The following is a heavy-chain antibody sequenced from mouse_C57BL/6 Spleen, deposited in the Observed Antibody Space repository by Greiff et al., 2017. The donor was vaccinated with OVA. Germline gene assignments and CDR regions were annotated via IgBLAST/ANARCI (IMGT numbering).Heavy chain of an antibody. V-gene: IGHV5-17*01. Sequence: EVQRVEPGGGLVKPGGSLKFSCAASGFTFSDYGMHWVRQAPEQGLEWVAYINSDSSSIYYTDTVKGRSTIPRDNAKNTLFLQMTSLRSEDTAMYYCARRFPFDYWGQGTTVTV. CDR1: GFTFSDYG. CDR2: INSDSSSI. CDR3: ARRFPFDY. J-gene: IGHJ2*01.